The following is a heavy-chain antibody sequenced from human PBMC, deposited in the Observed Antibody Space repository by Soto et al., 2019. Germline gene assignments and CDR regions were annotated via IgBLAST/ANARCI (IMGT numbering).Heavy chain of an antibody. V-gene: IGHV6-1*01. Sequence: TLSLTCAISGDSVSSNSAAWNWIRQSPSRGLEWLGRTYYRSKWYNDYAVSVKSRITINPDTSKNQFSLQLNSVTPEDTAVYYCARAGYIVATFYYYGMDVWGQGTTVTVSS. J-gene: IGHJ6*02. CDR1: GDSVSSNSAA. CDR2: TYYRSKWYN. CDR3: ARAGYIVATFYYYGMDV. D-gene: IGHD5-12*01.